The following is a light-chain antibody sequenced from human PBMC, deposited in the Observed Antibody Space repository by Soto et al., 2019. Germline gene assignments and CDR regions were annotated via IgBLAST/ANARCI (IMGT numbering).Light chain of an antibody. CDR2: DNN. CDR3: QSYDSSLSASV. CDR1: SSNIGAGFD. J-gene: IGLJ2*01. V-gene: IGLV1-40*01. Sequence: QSVLTQAPSVSGAPGQRVTISCTGSSSNIGAGFDVHWYQQLPGAAPKLLIYDNNNRPSGVPDRFSGSKSGTSASLAITGLQAEDEADYHCQSYDSSLSASVFGGGTKLTVL.